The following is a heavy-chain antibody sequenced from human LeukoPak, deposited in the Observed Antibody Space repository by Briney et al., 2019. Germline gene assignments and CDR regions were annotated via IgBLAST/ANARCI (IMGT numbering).Heavy chain of an antibody. Sequence: SETLSLTCTVSGGSISSYYWSWIRQPPGKGLEWIGYIYYSGSTNYNPSLKSRVTISVDTSKNQFSLKLSSVTAADTAVYYCARGYFDWLGVLNAFDIWGQGTVVTVSS. J-gene: IGHJ3*02. CDR2: IYYSGST. V-gene: IGHV4-59*01. CDR1: GGSISSYY. CDR3: ARGYFDWLGVLNAFDI. D-gene: IGHD3-9*01.